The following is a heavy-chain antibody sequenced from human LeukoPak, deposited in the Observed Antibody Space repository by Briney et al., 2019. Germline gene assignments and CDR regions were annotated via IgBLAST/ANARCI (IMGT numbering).Heavy chain of an antibody. Sequence: GGSLRLSCAASGFTFSSYDMNWVRQAPGKGLQWVSSISSSSSYIYYADSVKGRFTISRDNAKNSLYLQMNSLRAEDTAVYYCAREIAVAGTSIWFDPWGQGTLVTVSS. J-gene: IGHJ5*02. CDR2: ISSSSSYI. CDR3: AREIAVAGTSIWFDP. CDR1: GFTFSSYD. D-gene: IGHD6-19*01. V-gene: IGHV3-21*01.